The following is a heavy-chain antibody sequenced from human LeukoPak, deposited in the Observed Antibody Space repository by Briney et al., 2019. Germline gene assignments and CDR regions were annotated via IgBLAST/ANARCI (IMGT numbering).Heavy chain of an antibody. CDR1: GFTLSDHY. CDR3: ARDFGVFCSGGSCPFDY. Sequence: PGGSLRLSCAASGFTLSDHYMNWIRQAPGKGLEWISYISSRGSAIYYADSVKGRFTISRDNAKNSLYLQMNSLRAEDTAVYYCARDFGVFCSGGSCPFDYWGQGTLVTVSS. J-gene: IGHJ4*02. CDR2: ISSRGSAI. D-gene: IGHD2-15*01. V-gene: IGHV3-11*04.